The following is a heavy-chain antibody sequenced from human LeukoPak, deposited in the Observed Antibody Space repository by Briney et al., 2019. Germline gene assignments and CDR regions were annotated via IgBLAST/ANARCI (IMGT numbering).Heavy chain of an antibody. Sequence: GASVKVSCKASGYTFTGYYMHWVRQAPGQGLEWVGWINPNSGGTNYAQKFQGRVTMTRDTSISTAYMELSRLRSDDTAVYYCARPLYSSGPDAFDIWGQGTMVTVSS. CDR1: GYTFTGYY. V-gene: IGHV1-2*02. CDR3: ARPLYSSGPDAFDI. J-gene: IGHJ3*02. D-gene: IGHD6-19*01. CDR2: INPNSGGT.